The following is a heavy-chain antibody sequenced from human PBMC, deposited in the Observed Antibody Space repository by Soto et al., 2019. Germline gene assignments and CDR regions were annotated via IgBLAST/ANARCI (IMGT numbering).Heavy chain of an antibody. V-gene: IGHV3-33*01. CDR1: GFTFSDSG. D-gene: IGHD2-21*01. CDR2: IYWDVSEI. Sequence: QVHLVESGGGVVQPGRSLRLSCVVSGFTFSDSGMHWLRQAPGKGPDWVAVIYWDVSEIYYADSVRGRFTISTDNSKNTLYLQMDSLTLEDTGVYYCARNRGPAGGGLWCDYWGQGTRVTVSS. J-gene: IGHJ4*02. CDR3: ARNRGPAGGGLWCDY.